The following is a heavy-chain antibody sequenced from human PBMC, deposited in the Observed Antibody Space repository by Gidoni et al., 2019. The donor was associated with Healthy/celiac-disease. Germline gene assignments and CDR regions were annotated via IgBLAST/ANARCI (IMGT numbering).Heavy chain of an antibody. CDR1: GFTFSDYY. CDR2: LSSSSSYT. D-gene: IGHD2-21*01. Sequence: QVQLVESGGGLVKPGGSLRRSCAAAGFTFSDYYMSWIRPAPGKGLEWISYLSSSSSYTNSADSVKGRFTISRDNANDSLYLQMNSLRAEDTAVYYCASEFLDAFDIWGQGTMVTVSS. CDR3: ASEFLDAFDI. J-gene: IGHJ3*02. V-gene: IGHV3-11*05.